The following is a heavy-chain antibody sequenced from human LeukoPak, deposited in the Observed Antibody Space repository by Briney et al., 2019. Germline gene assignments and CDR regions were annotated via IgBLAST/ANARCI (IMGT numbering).Heavy chain of an antibody. V-gene: IGHV4-34*01. D-gene: IGHD3-10*01. J-gene: IGHJ6*03. CDR2: INHSGNT. CDR1: VGSFSGYY. CDR3: ARCYYGSGSHCCHMDV. Sequence: PSETLSLNCAVYVGSFSGYYWSWIRQPPGQGLEWFGEINHSGNTNYNSSPKSRVTISVDTSKNQYSLKLSSVTAADTAVYYCARCYYGSGSHCCHMDVWGKGTTITVS.